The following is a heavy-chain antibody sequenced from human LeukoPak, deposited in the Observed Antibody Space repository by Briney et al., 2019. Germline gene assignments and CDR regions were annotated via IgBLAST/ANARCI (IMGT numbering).Heavy chain of an antibody. CDR1: GGSISSSSYY. CDR3: AGGGYGSGSYFI. J-gene: IGHJ3*02. D-gene: IGHD3-10*01. CDR2: IYYSGST. V-gene: IGHV4-39*01. Sequence: SETLSLTCTVFGGSISSSSYYWGWIRQPPGKGLEWIGSIYYSGSTYYNPSLKSRVTISVDTSKNQFSLKLSSVTAADTAVYYCAGGGYGSGSYFIWGQGTMVTVSS.